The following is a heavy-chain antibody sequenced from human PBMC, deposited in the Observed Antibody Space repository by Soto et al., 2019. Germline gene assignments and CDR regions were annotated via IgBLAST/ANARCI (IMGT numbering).Heavy chain of an antibody. V-gene: IGHV3-74*01. CDR3: ERVAVGYYYMDV. J-gene: IGHJ6*03. CDR1: GFTFSSYA. CDR2: INSDGPRT. Sequence: GGSLRLSCAASGFTFSSYAMSWVRQAPGKGLGWVSLINSDGPRTNYADSVKGRFTISRDNAENTLYLQMNSLTAEDTAVYYCERVAVGYYYMDVWGKGTTVTVSS.